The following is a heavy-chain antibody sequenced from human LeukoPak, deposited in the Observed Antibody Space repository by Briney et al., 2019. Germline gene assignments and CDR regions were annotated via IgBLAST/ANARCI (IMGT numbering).Heavy chain of an antibody. CDR3: ARVGYYDFWSGYQDDDAFDI. V-gene: IGHV3-11*01. CDR1: GFTFSDYY. Sequence: GGSLRLSCAASGFTFSDYYMSWIRQAQGKGLEWDSYISSSGSTIDYADSVKGRFTISRDNAKNSLYLQMNSLRAEDTAVYYCARVGYYDFWSGYQDDDAFDIWGQGTMVTVSS. D-gene: IGHD3-3*01. J-gene: IGHJ3*02. CDR2: ISSSGSTI.